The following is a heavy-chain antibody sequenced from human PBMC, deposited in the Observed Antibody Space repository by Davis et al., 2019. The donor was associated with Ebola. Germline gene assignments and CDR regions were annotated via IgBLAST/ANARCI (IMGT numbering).Heavy chain of an antibody. CDR1: GYSFTNYW. Sequence: GGSLRLSCKVSGYSFTNYWIGWVRQMPGKGLEWMGMIYPGDFDTRYSPSFQGQVSISVDKSISTAYLQWSDLKASDTALYYCARHRGHSTSWRHDMDVWGQGTTVTVSS. J-gene: IGHJ6*02. V-gene: IGHV5-51*01. D-gene: IGHD6-13*01. CDR2: IYPGDFDT. CDR3: ARHRGHSTSWRHDMDV.